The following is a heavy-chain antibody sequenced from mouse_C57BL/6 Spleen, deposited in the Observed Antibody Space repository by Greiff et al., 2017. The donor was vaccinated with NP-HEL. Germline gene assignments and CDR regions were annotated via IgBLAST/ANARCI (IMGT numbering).Heavy chain of an antibody. CDR3: TREGVTTRRAMDY. V-gene: IGHV5-9-1*02. Sequence: EVKLMESGEGLVKPGGSLKLSCAASGFTFSSYAMSWVRQTPEKRLEWVAYISSGGDYIYYVDTVKGRFTISRDNARNTLYLQMSSLKSEDTAMYYCTREGVTTRRAMDYWGQGTSVTVSS. CDR1: GFTFSSYA. J-gene: IGHJ4*01. D-gene: IGHD2-2*01. CDR2: ISSGGDYI.